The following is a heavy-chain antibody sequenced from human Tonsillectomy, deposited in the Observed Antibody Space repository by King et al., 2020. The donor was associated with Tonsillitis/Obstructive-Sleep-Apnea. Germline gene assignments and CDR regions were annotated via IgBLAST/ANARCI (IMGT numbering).Heavy chain of an antibody. D-gene: IGHD5-18*01. CDR2: INGGNGNT. Sequence: QLAQSGTEVKKPGASVKVSCKASGYTFTNFALHWVRQAPGQRLEWMGWINGGNGNTRYSQRFQGRVTITRDTSASTAYMELSSLRSEDTAVYYCARVDSYGGGWFDPWGQGTLVTVSS. CDR3: ARVDSYGGGWFDP. CDR1: GYTFTNFA. J-gene: IGHJ5*02. V-gene: IGHV1-3*01.